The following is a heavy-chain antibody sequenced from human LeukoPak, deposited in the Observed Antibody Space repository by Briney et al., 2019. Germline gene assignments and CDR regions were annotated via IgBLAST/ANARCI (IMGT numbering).Heavy chain of an antibody. Sequence: ASVKVSCKASGYTFTGYYMHWVRQAPGQGLEWMGRINPNSGGTNYAQKFQGRVTMTRDTSISTAYMELSRLRSDDAAMYYCAIPILGYGHDYWGQGTLVTVSS. D-gene: IGHD5-12*01. CDR3: AIPILGYGHDY. CDR2: INPNSGGT. CDR1: GYTFTGYY. J-gene: IGHJ4*02. V-gene: IGHV1-2*06.